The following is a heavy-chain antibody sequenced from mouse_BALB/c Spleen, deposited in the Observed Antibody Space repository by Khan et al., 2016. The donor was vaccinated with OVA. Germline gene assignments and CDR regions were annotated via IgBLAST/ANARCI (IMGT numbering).Heavy chain of an antibody. CDR2: IHPNSGNT. J-gene: IGHJ2*01. D-gene: IGHD2-14*01. CDR3: ASRAYYRYEYFDY. Sequence: QVQLQQSGSVLVRPGASVKLSCKASGYTFTSSWMHWAKQRPGQGLEWIGEIHPNSGNTNHNEKFKGKATLTVDTSSSTAYVDLSSLTSEDSAVYFCASRAYYRYEYFDYWGQGTTLTVSS. V-gene: IGHV1S130*01. CDR1: GYTFTSSW.